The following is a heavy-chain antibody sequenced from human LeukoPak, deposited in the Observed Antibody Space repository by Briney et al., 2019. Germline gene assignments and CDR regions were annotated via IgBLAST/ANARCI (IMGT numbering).Heavy chain of an antibody. CDR1: GFIFSSHG. CDR2: ISPSGDIT. Sequence: GGSLRLSCAASGFIFSSHGMNWVRQAPGKGLEWVSGISPSGDITYYADSVKGRFTISRDNSKNTVYLQVNGLRTEDTAVYYCAKDRLLNCRGDCYIFDYWGQGTVVTVSS. CDR3: AKDRLLNCRGDCYIFDY. D-gene: IGHD2-21*02. V-gene: IGHV3-23*01. J-gene: IGHJ4*02.